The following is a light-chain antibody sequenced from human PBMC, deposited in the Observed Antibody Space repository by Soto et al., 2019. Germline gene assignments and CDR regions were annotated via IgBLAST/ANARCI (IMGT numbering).Light chain of an antibody. V-gene: IGLV2-14*03. CDR1: RSYVGGYKY. CDR2: DVS. J-gene: IGLJ1*01. Sequence: QSLLTQPAPLSGSPGQAITISCTGTRSYVGGYKYVSWYQQHPGKAPKLMIYDVSNRPSGVSNRFSGSKSGNTASLTISGLQSEDEADYYCSSYTSSSSYVFGSGTKVTVL. CDR3: SSYTSSSSYV.